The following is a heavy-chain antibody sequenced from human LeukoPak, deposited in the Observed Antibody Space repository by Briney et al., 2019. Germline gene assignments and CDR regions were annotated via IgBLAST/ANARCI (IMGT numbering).Heavy chain of an antibody. V-gene: IGHV3-30*03. CDR1: GFTLSSYG. J-gene: IGHJ4*02. D-gene: IGHD6-19*01. CDR2: ISYDGSNK. Sequence: HPGGSLRLSCAASGFTLSSYGMHWVRQAPGKGLEWVAVISYDGSNKYYADSVKGRFTISRDNSKNTLYLQMNSLRAEDTAVYYCARAQWPDYWGQATLVTVSS. CDR3: ARAQWPDY.